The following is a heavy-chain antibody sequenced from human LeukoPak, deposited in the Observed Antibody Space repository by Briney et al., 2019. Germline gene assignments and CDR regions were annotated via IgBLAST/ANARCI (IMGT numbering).Heavy chain of an antibody. CDR3: ASYSSSWYLFDY. J-gene: IGHJ4*02. D-gene: IGHD6-13*01. V-gene: IGHV1-2*02. CDR2: INPNSGGT. Sequence: EASVKVSCKASGYTFTGYYMHWVRQAPGQGLEWMGWINPNSGGTNYAQKLQGRVTMTRDTSISTAYMELSRLRSDDTAVYYCASYSSSWYLFDYWGQGTLVTVSS. CDR1: GYTFTGYY.